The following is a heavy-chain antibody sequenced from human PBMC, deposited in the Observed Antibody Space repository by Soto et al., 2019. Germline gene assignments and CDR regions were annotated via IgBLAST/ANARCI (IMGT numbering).Heavy chain of an antibody. CDR2: IYHSGGT. CDR1: GGCINSGGYS. Sequence: QLQLQESGSGLVKPSQTQSLTCAVTGGCINSGGYSWSWIRQPPGKGLEWIGDIYHSGGTYHNPSLKSRVTISVDGSKNQLSLNLSSVTAADTAMYYCARVHCGGGSCNFGAFDIWGQGTVVTVSS. V-gene: IGHV4-30-2*01. J-gene: IGHJ3*02. D-gene: IGHD2-15*01. CDR3: ARVHCGGGSCNFGAFDI.